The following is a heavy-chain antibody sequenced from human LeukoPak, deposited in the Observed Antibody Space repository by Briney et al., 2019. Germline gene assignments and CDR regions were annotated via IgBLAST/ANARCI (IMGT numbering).Heavy chain of an antibody. D-gene: IGHD2-15*01. CDR1: GFTFGDYA. V-gene: IGHV3-49*04. CDR3: TSGIVVVVAARRVWFDP. J-gene: IGHJ5*02. Sequence: PGRALRLSCTASGFTFGDYAMSWVRQAPGEGLEGVGFIRCKDYGVPTEYAASVKGRFTISRDDSQSIAYLQMNSLKTEDTAVYYCTSGIVVVVAARRVWFDPWGQETLVTVSS. CDR2: IRCKDYGVPT.